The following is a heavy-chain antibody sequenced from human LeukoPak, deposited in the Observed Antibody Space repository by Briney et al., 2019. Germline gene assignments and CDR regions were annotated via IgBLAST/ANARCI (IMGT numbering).Heavy chain of an antibody. CDR2: ISSSSTYK. V-gene: IGHV3-11*03. J-gene: IGHJ4*02. CDR3: AGSPHYYASGSSPLYYFDC. CDR1: GFTFSDYY. D-gene: IGHD3-10*01. Sequence: GGSLRLSCAASGFTFSDYYMSWIRQAPGKGLEWVSYISSSSTYKNYADSVRGRFTISRDNAKNSLYLQMNSLRAEDTAVYFCAGSPHYYASGSSPLYYFDCWGQGTLVTVSS.